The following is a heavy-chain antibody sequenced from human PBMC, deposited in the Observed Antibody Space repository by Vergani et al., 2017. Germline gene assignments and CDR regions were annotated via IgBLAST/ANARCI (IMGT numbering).Heavy chain of an antibody. CDR1: GFTFSSYS. V-gene: IGHV3-21*01. CDR3: ARDRYYYDSSGYYYDWYFDL. D-gene: IGHD3-22*01. Sequence: EVQLVESGGGLVKPGGSLRLSCAASGFTFSSYSMNWVRQAPGKGLEWVASISSSSSYIYYADSVKGRFTISRDNAKKSLYLQMNSLRAEDTAVYYCARDRYYYDSSGYYYDWYFDLWGRGTLVTVSS. J-gene: IGHJ2*01. CDR2: ISSSSSYI.